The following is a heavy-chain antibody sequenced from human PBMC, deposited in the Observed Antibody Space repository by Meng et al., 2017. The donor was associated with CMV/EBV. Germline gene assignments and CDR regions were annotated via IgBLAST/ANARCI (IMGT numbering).Heavy chain of an antibody. Sequence: SLEISCAASGFIFDDYAMHWVRQVPGKGLEWVSGISWNSGSIGYADSVKGRFTISRDNAKKYLYLQMNSLRAEDMALYYCAKGEDPLYSGSYFIDYWGQGTVVTVSS. V-gene: IGHV3-9*03. CDR3: AKGEDPLYSGSYFIDY. CDR2: ISWNSGSI. D-gene: IGHD3-10*01. J-gene: IGHJ4*02. CDR1: GFIFDDYA.